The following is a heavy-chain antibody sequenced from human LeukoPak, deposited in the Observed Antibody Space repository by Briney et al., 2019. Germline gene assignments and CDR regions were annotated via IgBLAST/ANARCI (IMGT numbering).Heavy chain of an antibody. CDR2: INHSGST. V-gene: IGHV4-34*01. CDR1: GGSFSGYY. Sequence: SETLSLTCAVYGGSFSGYYWSWIRQPPGKGLEWIGEINHSGSTNYNPSLKSRVTISVDTSKNQFSLKLSSVTAADTAVYYCARVEYSSGWYNHFDYWGQGTPVTVSS. D-gene: IGHD6-19*01. CDR3: ARVEYSSGWYNHFDY. J-gene: IGHJ4*02.